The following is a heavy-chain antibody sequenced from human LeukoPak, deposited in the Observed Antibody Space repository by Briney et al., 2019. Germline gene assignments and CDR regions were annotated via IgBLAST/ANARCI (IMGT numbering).Heavy chain of an antibody. CDR3: AKDPNWDRGY. V-gene: IGHV3-23*01. J-gene: IGHJ4*02. D-gene: IGHD3-10*01. CDR2: IGTSAGST. Sequence: GGSLRLSCATSGFTFSSYTMTWVRQAPGKGPEYVSGIGTSAGSTIYADSVKGRFTISRDNSKNTVYLQMDSLRVEDTAVYYCAKDPNWDRGYWGQGTLVTASS. CDR1: GFTFSSYT.